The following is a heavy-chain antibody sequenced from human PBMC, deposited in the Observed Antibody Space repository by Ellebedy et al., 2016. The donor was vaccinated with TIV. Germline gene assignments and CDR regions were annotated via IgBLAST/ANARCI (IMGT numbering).Heavy chain of an antibody. Sequence: SVKVSXXASGGTFSSYAISWVRQAPGQGLEWMGGIIPIFGTANYAQKFQGRVTMTRNTSISTAYMELSSLRSEDTAVYYCARVGYDFWSGYQYYFDYWGQGTLVTVSS. CDR1: GGTFSSYA. CDR2: IIPIFGTA. J-gene: IGHJ4*02. CDR3: ARVGYDFWSGYQYYFDY. V-gene: IGHV1-69*05. D-gene: IGHD3-3*01.